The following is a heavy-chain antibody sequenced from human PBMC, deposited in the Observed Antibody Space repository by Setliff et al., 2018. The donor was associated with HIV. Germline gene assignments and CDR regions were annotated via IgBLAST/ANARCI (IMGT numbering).Heavy chain of an antibody. V-gene: IGHV3-48*01. CDR3: ARGDQTGYYRTYFYYMDL. CDR2: ISGNSGAV. CDR1: GFTFSSYS. J-gene: IGHJ6*03. Sequence: GESLKISCAASGFTFSSYSMNWVRQAPGKGLEWVSFISGNSGAVTYADSVKGRFTISRDNARNSLYLQLNSLRAEDTAVYYCARGDQTGYYRTYFYYMDLWGKGTTVTVSS. D-gene: IGHD3-9*01.